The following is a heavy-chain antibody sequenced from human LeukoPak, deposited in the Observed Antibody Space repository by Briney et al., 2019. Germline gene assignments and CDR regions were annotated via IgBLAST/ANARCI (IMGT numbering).Heavy chain of an antibody. D-gene: IGHD2-2*01. J-gene: IGHJ4*02. CDR2: IKYHGNNK. V-gene: IGHV3-30*02. CDR3: ARDLGVPAALDF. CDR1: GFTFSTYG. Sequence: PGGSLRLSCTASGFTFSTYGMHWVRQAPGKGLEWVAFIKYHGNNKYYADSVKGRFTISRDNSKNTPYLQMNSLRPEDTAVYYCARDLGVPAALDFWGQGTLVTVSS.